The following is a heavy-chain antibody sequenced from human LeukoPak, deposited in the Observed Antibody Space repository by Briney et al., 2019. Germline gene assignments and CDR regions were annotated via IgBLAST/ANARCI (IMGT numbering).Heavy chain of an antibody. CDR2: IYYSGST. CDR1: GGSISSSSYY. CDR3: ARVRIGYDSSGYNPSNWFDP. D-gene: IGHD3-22*01. J-gene: IGHJ5*02. Sequence: SETLSLTCTVSGGSISSSSYYWGWIRQPPGKGLEWIGSIYYSGSTYYNPSLKSRVTISLDTSKNQFSLKLSSVTAADTAVYYCARVRIGYDSSGYNPSNWFDPWGQGTLVTVSS. V-gene: IGHV4-39*01.